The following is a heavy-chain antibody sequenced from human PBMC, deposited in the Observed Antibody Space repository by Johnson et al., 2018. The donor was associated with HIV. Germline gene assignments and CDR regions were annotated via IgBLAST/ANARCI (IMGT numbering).Heavy chain of an antibody. CDR3: ARPRRRGVDGFDI. V-gene: IGHV3-30*03. D-gene: IGHD1-14*01. CDR1: GFTFSDSA. J-gene: IGHJ3*02. Sequence: QVQLVESGGGVVQPGRSLRLSCAASGFTFSDSAMHWVRQAPGKGLEWVAVISYDGSNKYYADSVKGRFIISRDNPKNTLYLEMNSLRPEDTAVYYCARPRRRGVDGFDIWGQGTMVTVSS. CDR2: ISYDGSNK.